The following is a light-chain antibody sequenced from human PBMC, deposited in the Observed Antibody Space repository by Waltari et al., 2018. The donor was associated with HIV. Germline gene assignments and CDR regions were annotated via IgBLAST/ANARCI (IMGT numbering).Light chain of an antibody. J-gene: IGLJ2*01. Sequence: QSALTQPPAASGSPGQSVTISCTGTSNDIGPSNYVSWHQQHPDKAPSPLRSETNEGHSGVPGRFSGSKSQNTASLTVSGLEAEDEAVYSFSSYDGSGNLLLFGGGTKVTVL. CDR2: ETN. CDR3: SSYDGSGNLLL. CDR1: SNDIGPSNY. V-gene: IGLV2-8*01.